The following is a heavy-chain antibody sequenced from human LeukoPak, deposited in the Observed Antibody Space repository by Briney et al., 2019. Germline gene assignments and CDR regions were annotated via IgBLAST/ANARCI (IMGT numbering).Heavy chain of an antibody. Sequence: AASVKVSCKASGYTFTSYYMHWVRQAPGQGLEWMGRINPNSGGTNYAQKFQGRVTMTRDTSISTAYMELSRLRSDDTAVYYCARGCDVLLWFGELLDCPFPIDYWGQGTLVTVSS. J-gene: IGHJ4*02. CDR2: INPNSGGT. D-gene: IGHD3-10*01. CDR3: ARGCDVLLWFGELLDCPFPIDY. V-gene: IGHV1-2*06. CDR1: GYTFTSYY.